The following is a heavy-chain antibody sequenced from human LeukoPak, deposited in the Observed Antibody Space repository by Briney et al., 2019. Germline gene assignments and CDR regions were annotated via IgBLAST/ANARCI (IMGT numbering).Heavy chain of an antibody. CDR1: GDSISSYY. CDR3: ARLGRASNFDY. CDR2: IYYSGST. Sequence: LETLSLTCTVSGDSISSYYWSWIRQPPGKGLEWIGYIYYSGSTNYNPSLKSRVTISVDTSKNQFSLKLSSVTAADTAVYYCARLGRASNFDYWGGGTPATVPS. J-gene: IGHJ4*01. V-gene: IGHV4-59*08.